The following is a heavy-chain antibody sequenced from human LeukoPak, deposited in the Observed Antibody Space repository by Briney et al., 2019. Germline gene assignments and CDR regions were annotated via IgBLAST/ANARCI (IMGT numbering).Heavy chain of an antibody. Sequence: GGSLRLSCAASGFTFSTYSMNWVRQAPGKGLEWVANIKQDGSEKYYVDSVKGRFTISRDNAKNSLYLQMNSLRAEDTAVYYCARDATHEHIVDPYYFDYWGQGTLVTVSS. CDR2: IKQDGSEK. V-gene: IGHV3-7*01. CDR3: ARDATHEHIVDPYYFDY. CDR1: GFTFSTYS. D-gene: IGHD2-21*01. J-gene: IGHJ4*02.